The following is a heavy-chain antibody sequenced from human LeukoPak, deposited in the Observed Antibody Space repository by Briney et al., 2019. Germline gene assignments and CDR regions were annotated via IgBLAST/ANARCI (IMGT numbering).Heavy chain of an antibody. CDR1: GFTLTSYA. D-gene: IGHD1-1*01. Sequence: PGGSLRLSCAASGFTLTSYAMNWVRQAPGKGLEWVASITKDGSEKYYVDSAKGRFTISRDNAKNSLYLQMNSLRAEDAAVYYCARGTETPGLDHWGQGTLVTVSS. CDR2: ITKDGSEK. J-gene: IGHJ4*02. V-gene: IGHV3-7*05. CDR3: ARGTETPGLDH.